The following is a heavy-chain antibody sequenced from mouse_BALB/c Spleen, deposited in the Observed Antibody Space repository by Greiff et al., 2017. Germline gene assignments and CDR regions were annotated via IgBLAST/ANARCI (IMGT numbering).Heavy chain of an antibody. CDR3: ARQNYPYYYAMDY. J-gene: IGHJ4*01. Sequence: EVKLQESGGGLVKPGGSLKLSCAASGFTFSSYAMSWVRQTPEKRLEWVATISSGGSYTYYPDSVKGRFTISRDNAKNTLYLQMSSLRSEDTAMYYCARQNYPYYYAMDYWGQGTSVTVSS. CDR1: GFTFSSYA. D-gene: IGHD1-1*01. CDR2: ISSGGSYT. V-gene: IGHV5-9-3*01.